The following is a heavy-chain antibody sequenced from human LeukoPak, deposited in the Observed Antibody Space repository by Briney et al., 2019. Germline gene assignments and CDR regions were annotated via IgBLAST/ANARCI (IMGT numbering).Heavy chain of an antibody. CDR3: ARDQGGVGY. V-gene: IGHV3-48*01. Sequence: GGSLRLSCVASRITFSSYSMNWVRQAPGKGLEWVSDISSFSGTINYADSVKGRFTISRDNAKNSLYLQMNSLRAEDTAVYYCARDQGGVGYWGQGTLVTVSS. D-gene: IGHD3-16*01. CDR1: RITFSSYS. J-gene: IGHJ4*02. CDR2: ISSFSGTI.